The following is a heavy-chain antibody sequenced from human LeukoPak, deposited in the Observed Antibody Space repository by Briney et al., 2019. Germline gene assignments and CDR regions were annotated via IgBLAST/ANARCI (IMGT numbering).Heavy chain of an antibody. CDR2: ISSSSTI. V-gene: IGHV3-48*01. Sequence: GGSLRLSCAASGFTFSSYSMNWVRQAPGKGLEWVSYISSSSTIYYADSVKGRFTISRDNSKNTLYLQMNSLRAEDTAVYYCAGAGDYWGQGTLVTVSS. CDR1: GFTFSSYS. J-gene: IGHJ4*02. D-gene: IGHD3-10*01. CDR3: AGAGDY.